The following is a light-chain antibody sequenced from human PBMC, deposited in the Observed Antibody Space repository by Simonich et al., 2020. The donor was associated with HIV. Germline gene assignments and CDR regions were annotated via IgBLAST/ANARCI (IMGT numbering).Light chain of an antibody. CDR3: QQYYSAPIT. J-gene: IGKJ5*01. CDR2: WAS. CDR1: QSVLSISNNNNY. V-gene: IGKV4-1*01. Sequence: DIVMTQFPDSLAVSLGERAIINSKSSQSVLSISNNNNYLACYQQKPGQPPKLLIYWASGRESGVPDRVSGSGSGTEFTLTISSLQAEDVAVYYCQQYYSAPITFGQGTRLEI.